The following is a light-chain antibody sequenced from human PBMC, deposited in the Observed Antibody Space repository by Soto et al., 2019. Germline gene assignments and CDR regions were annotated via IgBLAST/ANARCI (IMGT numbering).Light chain of an antibody. CDR1: QDISNF. V-gene: IGKV1-27*01. CDR3: QQTHSAPRT. J-gene: IGKJ1*01. Sequence: QMTQSPSSLSASVGDRVNITCRASQDISNFLAWYQQKPGEVPKVLIYTASTLTSGVPSRFSGSGSGTDFTLTISGLQPEDVATYYCQQTHSAPRTFGQGTRLDIK. CDR2: TAS.